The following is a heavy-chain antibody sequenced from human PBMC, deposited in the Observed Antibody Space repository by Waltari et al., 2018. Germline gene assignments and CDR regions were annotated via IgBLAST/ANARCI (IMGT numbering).Heavy chain of an antibody. J-gene: IGHJ6*02. D-gene: IGHD6-19*01. CDR1: GGSFSGYY. V-gene: IGHV4-34*01. CDR3: ARDTYSSGWYGRHYYGMDV. CDR2: INHSGST. Sequence: QVQLQQWGAGLLKPSETLSLTCAVYGGSFSGYYWSWIRQPPGKGLEWIGEINHSGSTNYNPSLKSRVTISVDTSKNQFSLKLSSVTAEDTAVYYCARDTYSSGWYGRHYYGMDVWGQGTTVTVSS.